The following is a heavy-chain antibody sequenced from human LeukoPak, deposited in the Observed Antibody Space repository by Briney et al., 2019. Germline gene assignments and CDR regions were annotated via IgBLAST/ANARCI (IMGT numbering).Heavy chain of an antibody. D-gene: IGHD2-15*01. J-gene: IGHJ5*02. CDR2: IIPIFGTA. V-gene: IGHV1-69*05. Sequence: ASVKVSCKASGGTFSSYAISWVLQAPGQGLEWMGRIIPIFGTANYAQKFKGRVTITTDESTSTAYMELSSLRSEDTAVYYCARSIVVVVAALNWFDPWGQGTLVTVSS. CDR3: ARSIVVVVAALNWFDP. CDR1: GGTFSSYA.